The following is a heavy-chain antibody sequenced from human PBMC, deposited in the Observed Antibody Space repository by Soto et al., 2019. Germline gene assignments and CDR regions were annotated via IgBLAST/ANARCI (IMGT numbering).Heavy chain of an antibody. V-gene: IGHV4-31*03. CDR3: ARAPQYSSSWYVALRNWFDP. Sequence: SETLSLTCTVSGGYISSGGYYWSWIRRHPGKGLEWIGYIYYSGSTYYNPSLKSRVTISVDTSKNQFSLKLSSVTAADTAVYYCARAPQYSSSWYVALRNWFDPWGQGTLVTVSS. D-gene: IGHD6-13*01. CDR2: IYYSGST. J-gene: IGHJ5*02. CDR1: GGYISSGGYY.